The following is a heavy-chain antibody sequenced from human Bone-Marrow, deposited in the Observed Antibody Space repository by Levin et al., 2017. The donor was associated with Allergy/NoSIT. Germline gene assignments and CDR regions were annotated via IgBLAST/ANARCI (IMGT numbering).Heavy chain of an antibody. Sequence: GGSLRLSCVTSGFTFSSYAMSWVRQAPGKGLEWISVIIHSGIGTDYADSVRGRFTISRDDSKNTLYLQMSSLRVDDTALYYCAKEVLGYFDYWGQGSLVTVSS. V-gene: IGHV3-23*01. CDR1: GFTFSSYA. CDR2: IIHSGIGT. CDR3: AKEVLGYFDY. D-gene: IGHD7-27*01. J-gene: IGHJ4*02.